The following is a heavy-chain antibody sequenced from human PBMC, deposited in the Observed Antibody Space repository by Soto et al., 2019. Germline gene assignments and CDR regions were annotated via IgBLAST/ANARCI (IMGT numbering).Heavy chain of an antibody. J-gene: IGHJ6*02. V-gene: IGHV1-69*06. CDR3: ARSRTEPVVPAGYYYYGMDV. CDR1: GGTFSSYA. CDR2: IIPIFGTA. D-gene: IGHD2-2*01. Sequence: QVQLMQSGAEVKKPGSSVKVSCKASGGTFSSYAISWVRQAPGQGLEWMGGIIPIFGTANYAQKFQGRVTITADKSTSTAYMELSSLRSEDTAVYYCARSRTEPVVPAGYYYYGMDVWGQGTTVTVSS.